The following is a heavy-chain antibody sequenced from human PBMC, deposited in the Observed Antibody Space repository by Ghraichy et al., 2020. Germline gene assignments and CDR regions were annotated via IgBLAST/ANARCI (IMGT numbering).Heavy chain of an antibody. CDR1: GFTVSSNY. Sequence: GGSLRLSCAASGFTVSSNYMSWVRQAPGKGLEWVSVIYSGGSTYYADSVKGRFTISRDNSKNTLYLQMNSLRAEDTAVYYCARDFSHYGDYYYGMDVWGQGTTVTVSS. J-gene: IGHJ6*02. CDR3: ARDFSHYGDYYYGMDV. CDR2: IYSGGST. D-gene: IGHD4-17*01. V-gene: IGHV3-53*01.